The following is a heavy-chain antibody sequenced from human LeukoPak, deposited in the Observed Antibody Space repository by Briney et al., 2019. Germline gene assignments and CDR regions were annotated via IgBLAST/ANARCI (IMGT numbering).Heavy chain of an antibody. CDR3: ARDRYGYTHDAFDI. D-gene: IGHD5-24*01. J-gene: IGHJ3*02. CDR1: GFSFSSYW. Sequence: PGGSLRLSCAASGFSFSSYWMSWVRQAPGKGLEWVANINQDGSEKYYVDFVKGRFTISRDNAKNSLYLQMNSLRAEDTAVYYCARDRYGYTHDAFDIWGQGTMVTVSS. V-gene: IGHV3-7*01. CDR2: INQDGSEK.